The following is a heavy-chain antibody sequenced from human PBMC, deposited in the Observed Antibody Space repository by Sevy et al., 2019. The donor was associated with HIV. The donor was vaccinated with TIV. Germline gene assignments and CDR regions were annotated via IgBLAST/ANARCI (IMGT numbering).Heavy chain of an antibody. CDR3: AAVSADRGYFNI. CDR2: IRNKAKSYTT. V-gene: IGHV3-72*01. CDR1: GFTLVDLY. J-gene: IGHJ2*01. D-gene: IGHD3-10*01. Sequence: GGSLRLSCAASGFTLVDLYMDWVRQAPGKGLEWVGRIRNKAKSYTTEYAASVKDRFTISREDSKNSLYLQMKSLKTADTAVYYCAAVSADRGYFNIWGRGTLVTVSS.